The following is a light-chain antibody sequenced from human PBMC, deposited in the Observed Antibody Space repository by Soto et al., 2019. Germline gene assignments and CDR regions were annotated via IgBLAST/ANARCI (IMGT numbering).Light chain of an antibody. V-gene: IGLV1-44*01. CDR2: SND. Sequence: QSVLTQPPSASGTPGQRITISCSGSSSNIGRNTVNWYQQFPGMAPKLLISSNDQRPSGVPDRFSGSKSGTSASLAISALQSEDEADYYCAAWDDSLKGLWVFGGGTKLTVL. J-gene: IGLJ3*02. CDR1: SSNIGRNT. CDR3: AAWDDSLKGLWV.